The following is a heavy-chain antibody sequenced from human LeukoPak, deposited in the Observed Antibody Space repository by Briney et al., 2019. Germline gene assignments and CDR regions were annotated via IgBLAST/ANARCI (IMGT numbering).Heavy chain of an antibody. CDR1: GFTVSNYY. Sequence: GGSLRLSCAVSGFTVSNYYMHWVRQAPGKGLEWVSVIYRGGSKYYADSVKGRFIISRDHSNNMLDLQLNSLRAEDTAVYYCAREPPMVGDYYYGMDDWGQGTTVTVSS. CDR3: AREPPMVGDYYYGMDD. D-gene: IGHD3-10*02. V-gene: IGHV3-66*01. CDR2: IYRGGSK. J-gene: IGHJ6*02.